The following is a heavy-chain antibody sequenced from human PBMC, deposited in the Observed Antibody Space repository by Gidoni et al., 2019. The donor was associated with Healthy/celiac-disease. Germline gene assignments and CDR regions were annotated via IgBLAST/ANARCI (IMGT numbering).Heavy chain of an antibody. D-gene: IGHD6-19*01. J-gene: IGHJ4*02. CDR2: ISGSGGST. Sequence: EVQLLESGGGLVQPGGSLSLSCAASGFTFSSYAMTWVRQAPGKGLEWVAAISGSGGSTYYADSVKGRFTISRDNSKNTLYLQMNSLRAEDTAVYYCAKEVKGEQWLAKNYYFDYWGQGTLVTVSS. CDR1: GFTFSSYA. V-gene: IGHV3-23*01. CDR3: AKEVKGEQWLAKNYYFDY.